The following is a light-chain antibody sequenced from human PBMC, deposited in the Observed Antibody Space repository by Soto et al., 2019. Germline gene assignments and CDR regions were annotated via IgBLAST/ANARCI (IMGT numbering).Light chain of an antibody. CDR2: GAS. CDR1: HSVISY. V-gene: IGKV3-15*01. Sequence: EVVMTQSPVTLSVSPGEGATLSCRASHSVISYLAWYQQKPGQAPRLLIYGASTRATDVPARFSGSGSGTEFTLTISSLQPEDFGVYYCQQYNNWPWLTFGGGTKVEI. J-gene: IGKJ4*01. CDR3: QQYNNWPWLT.